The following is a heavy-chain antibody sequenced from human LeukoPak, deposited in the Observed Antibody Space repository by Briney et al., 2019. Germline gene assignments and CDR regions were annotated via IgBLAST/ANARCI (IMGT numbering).Heavy chain of an antibody. CDR3: PRGHNSIRIFGEVIKSRTRWFDP. V-gene: IGHV3-72*01. CDR1: GFTFSDHY. CDR2: TRKKSNSYST. D-gene: IGHD3-3*01. Sequence: PGGSLRLSCAASGFTFSDHYMDWVRQAPGKGLEWVGRTRKKSNSYSTEYAASVKGRFTISRDDSKNSLYLQMNSLKAEDTAVYFCPRGHNSIRIFGEVIKSRTRWFDPWGQGTLVTVSS. J-gene: IGHJ5*02.